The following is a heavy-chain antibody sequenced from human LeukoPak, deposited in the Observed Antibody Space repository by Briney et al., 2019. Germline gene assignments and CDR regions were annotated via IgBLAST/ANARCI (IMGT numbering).Heavy chain of an antibody. D-gene: IGHD2-2*01. Sequence: KTGESLKISCKGSGYSFTSYWIGWVRQAPGQGLEWMGWISAYNGNTNYAQKLQGRVTMTTDTSTSTAYMELRSLRSDDTAVYYCARAYCSSTSCYHLETFDYWGQGTLVTVSS. CDR2: ISAYNGNT. CDR1: GYSFTSYW. CDR3: ARAYCSSTSCYHLETFDY. V-gene: IGHV1-18*04. J-gene: IGHJ4*02.